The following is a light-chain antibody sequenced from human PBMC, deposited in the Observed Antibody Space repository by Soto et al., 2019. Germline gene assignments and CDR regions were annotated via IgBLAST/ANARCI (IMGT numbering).Light chain of an antibody. V-gene: IGKV3-11*01. J-gene: IGKJ4*01. CDR3: QQRSNWLELT. Sequence: EIVLTHSPATLSLSPGERATLSCRASQSVSSYLAWYQQKPGQAPRLLIYDASNRATGIPARFSGSGSGTDFTLTISSLEPEDFAVYYCQQRSNWLELTLGGGTKVEIK. CDR1: QSVSSY. CDR2: DAS.